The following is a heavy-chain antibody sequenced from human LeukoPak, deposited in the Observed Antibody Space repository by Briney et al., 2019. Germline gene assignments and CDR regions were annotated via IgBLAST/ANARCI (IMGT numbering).Heavy chain of an antibody. Sequence: SETLSLTCTVSGGSISSSSYYWGWIRQPPGKGLEWIGSIYYSGSTYYNPSLKSRVTISVDTSKNQFSLRLSSVTAADTAVYYCAAKQQLVRGAGMDVWGQGTTVTVSS. J-gene: IGHJ6*02. V-gene: IGHV4-39*07. CDR2: IYYSGST. CDR3: AAKQQLVRGAGMDV. D-gene: IGHD6-13*01. CDR1: GGSISSSSYY.